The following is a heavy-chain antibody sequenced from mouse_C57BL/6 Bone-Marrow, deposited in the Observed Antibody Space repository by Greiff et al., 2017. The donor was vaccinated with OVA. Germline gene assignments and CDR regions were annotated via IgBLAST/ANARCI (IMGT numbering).Heavy chain of an antibody. J-gene: IGHJ2*01. CDR2: ISGGGGNT. CDR3: ARHGEIHY. V-gene: IGHV5-9*01. Sequence: EVQLVESGGGLVKPGGSLKLSCAASGFTFSSYTMSWVRQTPEQRLEWVATISGGGGNTYYPDSVKGRFTISRDNAKNTLYLQMSSLRSEDTALYYCARHGEIHYWGQGTTLTVSS. CDR1: GFTFSSYT.